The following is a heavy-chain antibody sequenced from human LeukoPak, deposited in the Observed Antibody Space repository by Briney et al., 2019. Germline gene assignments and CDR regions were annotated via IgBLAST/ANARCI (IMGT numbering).Heavy chain of an antibody. D-gene: IGHD6-6*01. V-gene: IGHV3-23*01. CDR1: GFTFSNSA. CDR3: AKNRGISSGFFDY. Sequence: GGSLRLSCAASGFTFSNSAMSWVRQAPGKGLEWVSIISGSGDNTYYTDSVKGRFTISRDNYRNTLYLQMNSLRAEDTAIYYCAKNRGISSGFFDYWGQGSLVTVSS. J-gene: IGHJ4*02. CDR2: ISGSGDNT.